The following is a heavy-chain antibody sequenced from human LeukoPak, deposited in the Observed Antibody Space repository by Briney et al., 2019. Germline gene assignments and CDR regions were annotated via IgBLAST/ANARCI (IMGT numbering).Heavy chain of an antibody. CDR2: IYSGGST. CDR1: GFAVSSNY. CDR3: AREPSVAGLKIFDY. D-gene: IGHD6-19*01. J-gene: IGHJ4*02. Sequence: GGSLRLSCAASGFAVSSNYMSWVRQAPGKGLEWVSVIYSGGSTYYADSVKGRFTISRDNSKNTLYLQMNSLRAEDTAVYYCAREPSVAGLKIFDYWGQGTLVTVSS. V-gene: IGHV3-53*01.